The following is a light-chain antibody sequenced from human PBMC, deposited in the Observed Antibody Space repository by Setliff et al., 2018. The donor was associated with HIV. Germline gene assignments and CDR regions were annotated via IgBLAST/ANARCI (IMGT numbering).Light chain of an antibody. CDR3: CSYAGSGTLDV. J-gene: IGLJ1*01. Sequence: QSVLTQPASVSGSPGQSITISCTGTSSDVGSYKLVSWYQQHPGKAPKVMIYEVTKRPSGVSNRFSGSKSANTASLTISGLQAEDEADYYCCSYAGSGTLDVFGTGTKATVL. CDR2: EVT. V-gene: IGLV2-23*02. CDR1: SSDVGSYKL.